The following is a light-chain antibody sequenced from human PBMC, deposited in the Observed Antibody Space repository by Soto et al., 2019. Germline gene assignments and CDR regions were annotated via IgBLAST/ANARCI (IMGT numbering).Light chain of an antibody. Sequence: MTQSPSSLSASVGDRVTITCRATQNVGKYLAWYQQKPGKVPELLIYDASTLQSGVPSRFTGSGSGTDLTLTISSLQPEDVGTYYCLNCNSVPATFGQGTKVEIK. CDR1: QNVGKY. J-gene: IGKJ1*01. V-gene: IGKV1-27*01. CDR2: DAS. CDR3: LNCNSVPAT.